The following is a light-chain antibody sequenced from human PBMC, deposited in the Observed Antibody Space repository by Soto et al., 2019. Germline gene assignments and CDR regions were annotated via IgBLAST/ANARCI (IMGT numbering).Light chain of an antibody. CDR2: GAS. CDR3: QQYSSYWT. V-gene: IGKV1-16*01. CDR1: HDTSNS. J-gene: IGKJ1*01. Sequence: DIQMTQSPSSLSASVGDRVTITCRASHDTSNSVAWFQQRPGMAPKSLIYGASSLQSGVSSRFSGSGSGTQFTLTISSLQPEDFATYYCQQYSSYWTFGQGTKVEIK.